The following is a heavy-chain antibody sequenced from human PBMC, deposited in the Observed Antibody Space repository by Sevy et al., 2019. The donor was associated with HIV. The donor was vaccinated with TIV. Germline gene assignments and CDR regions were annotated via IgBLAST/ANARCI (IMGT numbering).Heavy chain of an antibody. J-gene: IGHJ3*02. CDR2: IVGSSRTI. CDR3: AREIVGRPSDI. CDR1: GFTFSIYT. Sequence: GGSLRLSCAASGFTFSIYTMSWVRQAPGKGLECVSYIVGSSRTIYYADSVKGRFTISRANAKNSLYLQMNSLRAEDTAVYYCAREIVGRPSDIWGQGTMVTVSS. D-gene: IGHD1-26*01. V-gene: IGHV3-48*01.